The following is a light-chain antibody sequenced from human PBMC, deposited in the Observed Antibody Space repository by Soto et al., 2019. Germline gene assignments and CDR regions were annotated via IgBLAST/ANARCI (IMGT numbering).Light chain of an antibody. J-gene: IGLJ1*01. CDR1: SSDVGGYNY. CDR2: GVS. V-gene: IGLV2-14*03. CDR3: SSYSSVSSLV. Sequence: QSALTQPASVSGSLGQSITISCTGTSSDVGGYNYVSWYQQHIGKAPKLMIYGVSNRPSGVSIRFSGSKSGNTASLTISGLQAEDEADYYCSSYSSVSSLVFGSGTKLTVL.